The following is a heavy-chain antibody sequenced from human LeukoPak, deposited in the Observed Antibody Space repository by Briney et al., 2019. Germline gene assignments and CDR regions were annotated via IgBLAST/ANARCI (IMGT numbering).Heavy chain of an antibody. CDR2: INHSGST. CDR1: GGSFSGYY. Sequence: DPSETLSLTCAVYGGSFSGYYWSWIRQPPGKGLEWIGEINHSGSTNYNPSLKSRVTISVDTSKNQFSLKLSSVTAADTAVYYRAGVRKYCSGGSCYSVSGYWGQGTLVTVSS. D-gene: IGHD2-15*01. CDR3: AGVRKYCSGGSCYSVSGY. J-gene: IGHJ4*02. V-gene: IGHV4-34*01.